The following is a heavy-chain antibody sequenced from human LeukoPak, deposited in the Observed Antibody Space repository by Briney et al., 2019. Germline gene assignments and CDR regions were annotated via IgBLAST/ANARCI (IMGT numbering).Heavy chain of an antibody. CDR1: RFTFSNAW. D-gene: IGHD3-22*01. CDR3: TASVLGSSGYYCYY. J-gene: IGHJ4*02. V-gene: IGHV3-15*01. CDR2: IKSKTDGETT. Sequence: GGYLRLSCAASRFTFSNAWMSWVRQAPGKGLKWVGRIKSKTDGETTDYAATVKGRFTISRDNSKNTLYLQMRRIYNDTTALYYGTASVLGSSGYYCYYWGQVTLVTFSS.